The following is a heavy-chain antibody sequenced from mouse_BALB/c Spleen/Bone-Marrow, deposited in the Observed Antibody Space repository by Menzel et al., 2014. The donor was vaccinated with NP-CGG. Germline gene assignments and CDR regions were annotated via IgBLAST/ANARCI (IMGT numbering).Heavy chain of an antibody. D-gene: IGHD1-1*01. CDR1: GYAFSRSW. CDR3: AGSTPLAY. CDR2: IYPGDDDT. J-gene: IGHJ3*01. Sequence: LEESGAELVRPGSSVKISCKASGYAFSRSWMNWVKQRPGQGLEWIGQIYPGDDDTNYSGKFKGRATLTADKSSGTAYMQLSSLTSEDSAVYFCAGSTPLAYWGQGTLVTVPA. V-gene: IGHV1-80*01.